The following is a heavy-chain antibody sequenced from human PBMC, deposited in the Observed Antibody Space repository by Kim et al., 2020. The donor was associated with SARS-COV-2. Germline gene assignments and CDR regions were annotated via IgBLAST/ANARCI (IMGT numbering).Heavy chain of an antibody. J-gene: IGHJ6*02. D-gene: IGHD6-13*01. CDR1: GYSFTSYW. CDR2: IYPGDSDT. V-gene: IGHV5-51*01. CDR3: ARLFSNSSSWVRDQESTYYYYGMDV. Sequence: GESLKISCKGSGYSFTSYWIGWVRQMPGKGLEWMGIIYPGDSDTRYSPSFQGQVTISADKSISTAYLQWSSLKASDTAMYYCARLFSNSSSWVRDQESTYYYYGMDVWGQGTTVTVSS.